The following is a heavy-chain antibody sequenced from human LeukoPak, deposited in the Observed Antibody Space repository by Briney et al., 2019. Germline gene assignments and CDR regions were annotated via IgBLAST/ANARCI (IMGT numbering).Heavy chain of an antibody. J-gene: IGHJ4*02. CDR3: AKDPTTQWDHDYFDY. D-gene: IGHD1-26*01. Sequence: ASETLSLTCTVSGGSISSYYWSWIRQPPGKGLEWVSAISGSGGSTYYADSVKGRFTISRDNSKNTLYLQMNSLRAEDTAVYYCAKDPTTQWDHDYFDYWGQGTLVTVSS. CDR1: GGSISSYY. V-gene: IGHV3-23*01. CDR2: ISGSGGST.